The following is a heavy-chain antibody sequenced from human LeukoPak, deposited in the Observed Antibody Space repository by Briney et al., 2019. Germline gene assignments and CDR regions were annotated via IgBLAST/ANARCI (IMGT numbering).Heavy chain of an antibody. D-gene: IGHD3-10*01. Sequence: AGSLRLSCAASGFTFSSYAMSWVRQAPGKGLEWVSGISGSGASTYYADSVRGRFTISRDNSKNTLHLQMNSLRAEDTAVYYCANDGSGRRSFDPWGQGTLVTVSS. CDR2: ISGSGAST. CDR1: GFTFSSYA. J-gene: IGHJ5*02. V-gene: IGHV3-23*01. CDR3: ANDGSGRRSFDP.